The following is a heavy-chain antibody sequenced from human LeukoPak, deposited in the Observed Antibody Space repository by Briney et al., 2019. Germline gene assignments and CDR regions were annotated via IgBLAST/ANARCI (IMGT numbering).Heavy chain of an antibody. CDR2: VSWNSGSL. D-gene: IGHD6-19*01. V-gene: IGHV3-9*01. J-gene: IGHJ4*02. CDR3: AKAWGAVGGTFDY. Sequence: GRSLRLSCAASGFTFDDYAMHCVRHAPGKGLEWVSGVSWNSGSLGYADSVKGRFSISRDNAKNALYLQMNSLRAEDTALYDCAKAWGAVGGTFDYWGQGTLVTVSS. CDR1: GFTFDDYA.